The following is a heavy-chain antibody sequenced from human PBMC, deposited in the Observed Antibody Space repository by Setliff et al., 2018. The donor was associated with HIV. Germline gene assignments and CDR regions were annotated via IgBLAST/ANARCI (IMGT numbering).Heavy chain of an antibody. J-gene: IGHJ4*02. CDR3: ARGGAVSADFDS. V-gene: IGHV4-39*07. Sequence: SETLSLTCTVSGGSISSSNYYWGWIRQAPGKGLEWIGCIYYSGSAYYNPSLKSRVTISVDTSKNQFSLKLSSVTAADTAVYFCARGGAVSADFDSWGQGTLVTVSS. D-gene: IGHD3-16*01. CDR2: IYYSGSA. CDR1: GGSISSSNYY.